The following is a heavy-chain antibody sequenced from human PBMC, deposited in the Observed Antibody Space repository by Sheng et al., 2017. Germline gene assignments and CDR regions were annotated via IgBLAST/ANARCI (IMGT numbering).Heavy chain of an antibody. J-gene: IGHJ5*02. D-gene: IGHD3-10*01. CDR2: IIPILGIA. CDR1: GGTFSSYA. V-gene: IGHV1-69*04. Sequence: QVQLVQSGAEVKKPGSSVKVSCKASGGTFSSYAISWVRQAPGQGLEWMGGIIPILGIANYAQKFQGRVTITADKSTSTAYMELSSLRSEDTAVYYCARVRDGSGSYYLNWFDPWGRGNPWSPS. CDR3: ARVRDGSGSYYLNWFDP.